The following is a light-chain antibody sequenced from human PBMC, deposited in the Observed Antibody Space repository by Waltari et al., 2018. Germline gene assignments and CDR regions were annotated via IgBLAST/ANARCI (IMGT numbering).Light chain of an antibody. CDR2: AAS. V-gene: IGKV3-20*01. Sequence: EIVLTQSPGTLSLSPGERATLSCRASQSVSSSYLAWYQQKPGQGPRILIHAASSRATGNPDRFSGSGSGTDFTLTISRLEPEDFEVYYCQQYGSSPWTFGRGTRVEIK. J-gene: IGKJ1*01. CDR3: QQYGSSPWT. CDR1: QSVSSSY.